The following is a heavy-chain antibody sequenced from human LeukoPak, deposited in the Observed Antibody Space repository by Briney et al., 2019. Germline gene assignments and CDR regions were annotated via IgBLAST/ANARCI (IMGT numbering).Heavy chain of an antibody. Sequence: GASVKVSCKAFGYTFTSNYMHWVRQAPGQGPEWMGVISPSGGSTTYAQKFQGRVTLTRDMSTSTDYLELSSLRSEDTAVYYCARSMYYYDSSGYYFYYYYYMDVWGKGTTVTISS. J-gene: IGHJ6*03. D-gene: IGHD3-22*01. V-gene: IGHV1-46*01. CDR2: ISPSGGST. CDR1: GYTFTSNY. CDR3: ARSMYYYDSSGYYFYYYYYMDV.